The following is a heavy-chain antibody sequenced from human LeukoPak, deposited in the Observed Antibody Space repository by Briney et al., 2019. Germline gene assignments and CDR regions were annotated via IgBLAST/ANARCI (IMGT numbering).Heavy chain of an antibody. J-gene: IGHJ4*02. V-gene: IGHV1-69*04. D-gene: IGHD1-1*01. CDR3: ARGYSPSIRTTGNDY. CDR1: GGTFSSYA. CDR2: IIPILGIA. Sequence: SVKVSCKASGGTFSSYAISWVRQAPGQGLEWMGRIIPILGIANYAQKFQGRVTITADKSTSTAYLELYSLRSEDTAVYYCARGYSPSIRTTGNDYWGQGTLVTVSS.